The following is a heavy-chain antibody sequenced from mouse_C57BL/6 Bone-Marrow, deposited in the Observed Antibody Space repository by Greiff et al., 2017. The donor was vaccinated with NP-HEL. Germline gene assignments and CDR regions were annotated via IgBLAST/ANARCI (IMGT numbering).Heavy chain of an antibody. J-gene: IGHJ4*01. Sequence: EVKLQESGGGLVKPGGSLKLSCAASGFTFSSYAMSWVRQTPEKRLEWVATISDGGSYTYYPDNVKGRFTISIDNAKNTLYLQLSHLKSEDTAMYYCAREGNWDYAMDYWGQGTSVTVSS. CDR1: GFTFSSYA. D-gene: IGHD4-1*02. CDR2: ISDGGSYT. V-gene: IGHV5-4*01. CDR3: AREGNWDYAMDY.